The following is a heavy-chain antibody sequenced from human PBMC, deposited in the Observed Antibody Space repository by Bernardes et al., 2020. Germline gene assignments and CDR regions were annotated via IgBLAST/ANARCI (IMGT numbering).Heavy chain of an antibody. V-gene: IGHV3-7*01. CDR1: GFTFSSYW. CDR2: IKQDGSEK. J-gene: IGHJ4*02. Sequence: GGSLRLSCAASGFTFSSYWMSWVRQAPGKGLEWVANIKQDGSEKYYVDSVKGRFTISRDNAKNSLYLQMNSLRAEDTAVYYCARAPGYSGYDWYDYWGQGTLVTVSS. D-gene: IGHD5-12*01. CDR3: ARAPGYSGYDWYDY.